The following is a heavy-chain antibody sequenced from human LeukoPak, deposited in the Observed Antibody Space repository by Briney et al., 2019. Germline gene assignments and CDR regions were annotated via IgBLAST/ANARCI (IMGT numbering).Heavy chain of an antibody. V-gene: IGHV3-48*03. CDR2: ISSSGSTI. CDR3: ARDPDHYGPGDY. Sequence: GGSLRLLGAASGFTFSSYEMNWVRQAPGKGLEWVSYISSSGSTIYYADSVKGRFTISRDNAKNSLYLQMNSLRAEDTAVYYCARDPDHYGPGDYWGQATFVTVSS. D-gene: IGHD4-17*01. J-gene: IGHJ4*02. CDR1: GFTFSSYE.